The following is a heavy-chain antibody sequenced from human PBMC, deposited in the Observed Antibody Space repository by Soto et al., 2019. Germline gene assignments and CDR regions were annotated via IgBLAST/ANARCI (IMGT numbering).Heavy chain of an antibody. CDR1: GFTFDDYA. V-gene: IGHV3-9*01. D-gene: IGHD6-19*01. Sequence: PGGSLRLSCAASGFTFDDYAMHWVRQTPGKGLEWVAGITWNSGYIVYADSVKGRFTVSRDNVKSFLYLQLDSLRIEDTAFYYCLKDMTVAVTREGLDYGGRGALVTVS. J-gene: IGHJ4*02. CDR3: LKDMTVAVTREGLDY. CDR2: ITWNSGYI.